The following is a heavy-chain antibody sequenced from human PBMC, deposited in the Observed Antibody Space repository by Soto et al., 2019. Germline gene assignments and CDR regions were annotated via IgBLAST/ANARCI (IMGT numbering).Heavy chain of an antibody. V-gene: IGHV4-31*03. CDR2: IYYSGST. Sequence: TLSLTCTVSGDSISVGGYYWSWIRQHTGKGLEWLGYIYYSGSTYYNPSLNSRVTISVDPSQYQFSLKLSSVTAADTAVNYCARSVKHGPGVDYRRQGTLFTVS. J-gene: IGHJ4*02. CDR1: GDSISVGGYY. D-gene: IGHD2-21*01. CDR3: ARSVKHGPGVDY.